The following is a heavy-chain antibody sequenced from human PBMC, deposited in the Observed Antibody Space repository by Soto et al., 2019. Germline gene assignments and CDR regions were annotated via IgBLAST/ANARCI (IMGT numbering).Heavy chain of an antibody. J-gene: IGHJ4*02. CDR2: INTYNGDT. CDR3: ARNAQFTDNFSFDF. D-gene: IGHD3-9*01. Sequence: QGHLVQSGAEVKKPGASVKVSCKASGYIFVRYGLSWVRQAPGQGLEWMGWINTYNGDTDYAQEVQGRVTMTTDTSSNPAYMELRNLSSDDTAVYYCARNAQFTDNFSFDFWGQGTLVTVSS. V-gene: IGHV1-18*01. CDR1: GYIFVRYG.